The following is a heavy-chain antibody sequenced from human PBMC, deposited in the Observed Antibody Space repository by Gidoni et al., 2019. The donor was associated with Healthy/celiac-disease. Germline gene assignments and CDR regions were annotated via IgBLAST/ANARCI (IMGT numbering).Heavy chain of an antibody. Sequence: QVQLVESGGGVVQPGRSLRLSCAASGITFSSYGMHLVRTAPGKGLEGVAVISYDGSSKSYADSVNGRFTTYRDNSKNTLYLQMNRLRAEDPAVYYCAKDRRRGGYFSPRGYYYYYGMDVWGQGTTVTVSS. J-gene: IGHJ6*02. D-gene: IGHD2-21*01. CDR1: GITFSSYG. CDR3: AKDRRRGGYFSPRGYYYYYGMDV. CDR2: ISYDGSSK. V-gene: IGHV3-30*18.